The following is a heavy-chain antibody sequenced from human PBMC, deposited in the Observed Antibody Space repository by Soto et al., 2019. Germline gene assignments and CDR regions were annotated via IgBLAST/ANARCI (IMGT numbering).Heavy chain of an antibody. CDR2: ISAYNGNT. CDR3: ARAQGPVQLERRSNYYYYYYMDV. D-gene: IGHD1-1*01. J-gene: IGHJ6*03. V-gene: IGHV1-18*01. Sequence: QVQLVQSGAEVKKPGASVKVSCKASGYTFTSYGISWVRQAPGQGLEWMGWISAYNGNTNYAQKLQGRVTMTTDTSTSTADMELRSLRSDDTAVYYCARAQGPVQLERRSNYYYYYYMDVWGKGTTVTVSS. CDR1: GYTFTSYG.